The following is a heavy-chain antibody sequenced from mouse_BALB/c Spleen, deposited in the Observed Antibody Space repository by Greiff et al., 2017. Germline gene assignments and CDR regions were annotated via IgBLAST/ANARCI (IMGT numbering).Heavy chain of an antibody. V-gene: IGHV3-2*02. CDR3: ASNYYGGAWFAY. CDR2: ISYSGST. J-gene: IGHJ3*01. Sequence: EVKLQESGPGLVKPSQSLSLTCTVTGYSITSDYAWNWIRQFPGNKLEWMGYISYSGSTSYNPSLKSRISITRDTSKNQFFLQLNSVTTEDTATYYCASNYYGGAWFAYWGQGTLVTVSA. D-gene: IGHD1-2*01. CDR1: GYSITSDYA.